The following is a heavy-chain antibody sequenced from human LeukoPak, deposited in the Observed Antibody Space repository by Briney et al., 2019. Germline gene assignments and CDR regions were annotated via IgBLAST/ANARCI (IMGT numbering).Heavy chain of an antibody. V-gene: IGHV3-20*04. CDR3: ARGLGVVTPGGDAFDI. CDR1: GFTLDDYG. Sequence: GGSLTLSCAVSGFTLDDYGITWVRQAPGEGLEWGSDTNLNGGSTGYADSAKGRLTLSRDNAKNSLYLQMKSLRAEDTALYYCARGLGVVTPGGDAFDIWGQGTMVTVSS. J-gene: IGHJ3*02. D-gene: IGHD3-3*01. CDR2: TNLNGGST.